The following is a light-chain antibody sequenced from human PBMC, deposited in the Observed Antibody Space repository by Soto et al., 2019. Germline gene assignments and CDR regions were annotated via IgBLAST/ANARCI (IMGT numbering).Light chain of an antibody. J-gene: IGKJ4*01. V-gene: IGKV1-12*01. Sequence: DIQMTQSPPTLSASVGDRVTITCRTTQSIGNLLAWYQQKPGKAPQLLMYDASRLQSGVPSRFSGSGSGTDFTLTISSLQPEDFATYYCQQANSFPLTFGGGTKVDIK. CDR3: QQANSFPLT. CDR1: QSIGNL. CDR2: DAS.